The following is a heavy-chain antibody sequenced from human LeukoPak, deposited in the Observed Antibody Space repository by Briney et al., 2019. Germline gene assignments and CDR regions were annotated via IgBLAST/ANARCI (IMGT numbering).Heavy chain of an antibody. CDR1: GASISSGHYY. CDR3: ARQVAVAGTLSAFDI. D-gene: IGHD6-19*01. CDR2: IYYSGST. Sequence: SETLSLTCTVSGASISSGHYYWGWIRQPPGKGLEWIGSIYYSGSTYYNPSLKSRVTISVDTSKNQFSLKLSSVTAADTAVYYCARQVAVAGTLSAFDIWGQGTMVTVSS. V-gene: IGHV4-39*01. J-gene: IGHJ3*02.